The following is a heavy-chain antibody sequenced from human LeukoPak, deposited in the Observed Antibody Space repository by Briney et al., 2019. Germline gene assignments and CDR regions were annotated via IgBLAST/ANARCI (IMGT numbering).Heavy chain of an antibody. D-gene: IGHD1-26*01. CDR1: GFTFRRYA. J-gene: IGHJ4*02. Sequence: GGSLRLSCAASGFTFRRYAMSWVRQAPGKGLGWVSVFSGSGGSTYYADSVKGRFTISRDNSKNTLYLQMNSLRAEDTAVYYCAKGLYSGSYDGFDSWGQGALVTVSS. CDR2: FSGSGGST. V-gene: IGHV3-23*01. CDR3: AKGLYSGSYDGFDS.